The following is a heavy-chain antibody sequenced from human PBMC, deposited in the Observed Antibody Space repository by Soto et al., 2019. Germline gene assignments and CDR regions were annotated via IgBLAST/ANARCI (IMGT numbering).Heavy chain of an antibody. V-gene: IGHV5-10-1*01. D-gene: IGHD3-22*01. CDR2: IDPSDSYT. CDR3: ARLPLAHDSGVYQILEY. J-gene: IGHJ4*02. CDR1: GYSITTYW. Sequence: PGVSLKISWKGSGYSITTYWISWVRQMPGKGLECMGRIDPSDSYTDYSPSFQGHVIMSVDRSINTAYLQWSSLKAWDTAIYYFARLPLAHDSGVYQILEYWGLGTSVPVSS.